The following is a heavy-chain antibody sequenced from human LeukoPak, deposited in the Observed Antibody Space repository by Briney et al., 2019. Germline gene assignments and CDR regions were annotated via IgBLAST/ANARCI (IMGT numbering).Heavy chain of an antibody. J-gene: IGHJ4*02. CDR1: GDSISSYY. V-gene: IGHV4-59*01. Sequence: SETLSLTCNVSGDSISSYYWSWIRQSPEKGLEWIGYIYYSGSTNYNPSLKSRVTMSVDRSKNQFSLRLSSVTAADTAVYYCGRTVAAATIWYLDYWGQGTLVTVSS. D-gene: IGHD2-2*01. CDR2: IYYSGST. CDR3: GRTVAAATIWYLDY.